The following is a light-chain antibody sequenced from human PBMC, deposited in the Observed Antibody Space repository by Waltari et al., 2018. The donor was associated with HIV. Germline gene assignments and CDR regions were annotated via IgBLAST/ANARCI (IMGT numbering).Light chain of an antibody. J-gene: IGLJ1*01. CDR2: EVS. CDR3: SSYTSSSTYV. V-gene: IGLV2-14*01. CDR1: SSDVGGYNY. Sequence: QSALTQPASVSGSPGQSITISCTGTSSDVGGYNYVSWYQQHQGKAPKLMIYEVSKRPSGVSNRFSGSKSGNTASLTISGLQAEDEADYYCSSYTSSSTYVFGTGTKVTVL.